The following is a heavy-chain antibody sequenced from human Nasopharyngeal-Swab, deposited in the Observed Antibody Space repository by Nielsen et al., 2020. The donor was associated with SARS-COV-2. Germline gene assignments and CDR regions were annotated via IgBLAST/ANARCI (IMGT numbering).Heavy chain of an antibody. CDR1: GFTFSSYA. CDR2: ISGSGGST. D-gene: IGHD5-12*01. J-gene: IGHJ6*02. CDR3: AKDRDSGDDSEEYYHYYGMDV. Sequence: GGALRLSCAASGFTFSSYAMSWVRQAPGKGLEWVSAISGSGGSTYYADSVKGRFTISRGNSKNTLYLQMNNLRAEDTAIYYCAKDRDSGDDSEEYYHYYGMDVWGQGAPVTVSS. V-gene: IGHV3-23*01.